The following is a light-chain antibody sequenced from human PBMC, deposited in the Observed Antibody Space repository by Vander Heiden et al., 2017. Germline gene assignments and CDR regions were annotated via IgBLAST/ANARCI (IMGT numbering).Light chain of an antibody. Sequence: DIVMTQSPDSLAVSLGERATINCMSSQSLLYSSNNKNYLAWYQQKPEQPPKLLIYWASTRESGVPDRVSGSGSGTDFTLAISSLQAEDVAVYYCQQYYSSPLTFGGGTKVAIK. CDR1: QSLLYSSNNKNY. CDR2: WAS. J-gene: IGKJ4*01. V-gene: IGKV4-1*01. CDR3: QQYYSSPLT.